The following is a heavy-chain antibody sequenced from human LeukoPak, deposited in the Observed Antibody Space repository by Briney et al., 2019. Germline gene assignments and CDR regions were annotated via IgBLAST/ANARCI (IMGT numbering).Heavy chain of an antibody. CDR2: ISSSGSTI. J-gene: IGHJ6*02. Sequence: GGSLRLSCAASGFTFSDYYMSWIRQAPGKGLEWVSYISSSGSTIYYADSVKGRFTISRDNAKNSLYLQMNSLRAEDTAVYYCARRDTAMIMYYYGMDVWGQGTTVTVSS. D-gene: IGHD5-18*01. CDR1: GFTFSDYY. CDR3: ARRDTAMIMYYYGMDV. V-gene: IGHV3-11*04.